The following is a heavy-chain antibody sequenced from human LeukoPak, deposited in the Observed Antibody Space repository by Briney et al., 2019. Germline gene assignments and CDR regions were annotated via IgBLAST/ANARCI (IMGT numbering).Heavy chain of an antibody. CDR1: GYTFTGYY. V-gene: IGHV1-2*02. Sequence: ASVKVSCKASGYTFTGYYVHWVRQAPGQGFEWMGWINPNSGGTNYAQKFQGRVTMTRDTSISTAYMELSRLRSDDTAVYYCASNKAGGSGSYSAYLYWGQGTLVTVSS. J-gene: IGHJ4*02. CDR3: ASNKAGGSGSYSAYLY. CDR2: INPNSGGT. D-gene: IGHD3-10*01.